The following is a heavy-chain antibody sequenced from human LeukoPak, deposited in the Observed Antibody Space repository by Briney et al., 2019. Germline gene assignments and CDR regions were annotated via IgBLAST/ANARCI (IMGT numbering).Heavy chain of an antibody. CDR3: ARQTGTLYYFDY. CDR2: ISSNGSST. V-gene: IGHV3-64*01. D-gene: IGHD1-1*01. Sequence: GGPVRLSCAASGFTFSSYAMHWVRQAPGKGLEYVSAISSNGSSTYYANSVKGRFTIYRENSKNTLYLQMGSLRAEDMAVYYCARQTGTLYYFDYWGQGTLVTVSS. CDR1: GFTFSSYA. J-gene: IGHJ4*02.